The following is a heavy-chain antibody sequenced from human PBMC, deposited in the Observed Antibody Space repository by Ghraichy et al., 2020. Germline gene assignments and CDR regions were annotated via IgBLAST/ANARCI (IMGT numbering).Heavy chain of an antibody. Sequence: GGSLRLSCAASGFTFSSYAMSWVRQAPGKGLEWVSAISGSGGSTYYADSVKGRFTISRDNSKNTLYLKMNSLRAEDTALYYCAKGGRQSLGVAPAGTGDGMDVWGQGTTVTVSS. V-gene: IGHV3-23*01. CDR2: ISGSGGST. D-gene: IGHD1-14*01. CDR1: GFTFSSYA. J-gene: IGHJ6*02. CDR3: AKGGRQSLGVAPAGTGDGMDV.